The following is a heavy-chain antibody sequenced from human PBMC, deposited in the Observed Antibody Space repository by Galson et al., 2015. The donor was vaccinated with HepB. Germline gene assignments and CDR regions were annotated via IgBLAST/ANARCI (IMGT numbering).Heavy chain of an antibody. CDR2: ISYDGNNE. Sequence: SLRLSCAASGFTFSSYGMHWVRQAPGKGLEWVAVISYDGNNEYYADSVKGRFTISRDNSKNTLYLQMNSLTTDDTAVYYSAKDPGRWNPGDYYYGMDVWGQGTTVIVSS. D-gene: IGHD1-1*01. CDR1: GFTFSSYG. CDR3: AKDPGRWNPGDYYYGMDV. V-gene: IGHV3-30*18. J-gene: IGHJ6*02.